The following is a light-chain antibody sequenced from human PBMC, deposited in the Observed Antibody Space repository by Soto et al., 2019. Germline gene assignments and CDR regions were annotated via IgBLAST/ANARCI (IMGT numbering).Light chain of an antibody. Sequence: DIPMTPSPSSLSPSVVDSDTITCQASQGISNYLAWYQQKPGKVPKLLIYAASTLQSGVPSRFSGSGSGTDFTLTISSLQPEDVATYYCQKYNSAPQTFGQGTKVDIK. CDR3: QKYNSAPQT. V-gene: IGKV1-27*01. CDR2: AAS. CDR1: QGISNY. J-gene: IGKJ1*01.